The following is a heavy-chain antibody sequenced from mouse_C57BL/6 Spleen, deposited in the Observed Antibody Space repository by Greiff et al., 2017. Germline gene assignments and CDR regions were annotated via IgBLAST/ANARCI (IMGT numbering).Heavy chain of an antibody. CDR1: GYTFTSYW. D-gene: IGHD1-1*01. V-gene: IGHV1-69*01. Sequence: VQLQQSGAELVMPGASVKLSCKASGYTFTSYWMHWVKQRPGQGLEWIGEIDPSDSYTNYNQKFKGKSTLTVDKSSSTAYMQLSSLTSEDSAVYYCARVGLLRMDYWGQGTTLTVSS. CDR3: ARVGLLRMDY. J-gene: IGHJ2*01. CDR2: IDPSDSYT.